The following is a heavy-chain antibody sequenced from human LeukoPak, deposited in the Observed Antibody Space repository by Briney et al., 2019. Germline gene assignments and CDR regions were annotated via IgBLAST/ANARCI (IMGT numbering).Heavy chain of an antibody. CDR3: ARTVVEVRAASDVFDI. Sequence: GGSQRLPCAASGFTFGTSWMSWVRQAPGKGLEWLANIYVDGIEKYYVDPVKGRFTISRDNAKNSLYLQMDSLRVEDTAVYYCARTVVEVRAASDVFDIWGQGTMVTVSS. J-gene: IGHJ3*02. CDR2: IYVDGIEK. D-gene: IGHD2-2*01. V-gene: IGHV3-7*01. CDR1: GFTFGTSW.